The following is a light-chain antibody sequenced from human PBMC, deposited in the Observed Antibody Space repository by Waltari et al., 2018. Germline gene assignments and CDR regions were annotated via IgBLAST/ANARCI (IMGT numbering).Light chain of an antibody. J-gene: IGKJ5*01. Sequence: DIVMTQSPDSLAVSLGERATINCKSSQSVLQSSNNKNYLAWYRQKPGQPPKLLIYWGSTRESGVPDRISGSGSGTDFTLTISSLQAEDVAVYYCQQYYSSPHTFGLGTRLEIK. CDR3: QQYYSSPHT. V-gene: IGKV4-1*01. CDR1: QSVLQSSNNKNY. CDR2: WGS.